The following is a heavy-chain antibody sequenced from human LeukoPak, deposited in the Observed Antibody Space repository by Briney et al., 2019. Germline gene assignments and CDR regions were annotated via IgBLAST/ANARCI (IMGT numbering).Heavy chain of an antibody. D-gene: IGHD6-13*01. CDR1: GFTSTSFA. V-gene: IGHV3-23*01. CDR3: ARVSSSSWYEEIDY. Sequence: PGGSVTLSCAASGFTSTSFAMAWVRQAPGKGLDWVSGISCSGGSTHYADSVKGRFTISRDNSKNTLYLQMNSLRAEDTAVYYCARVSSSSWYEEIDYWGQGTLVTVSS. J-gene: IGHJ4*02. CDR2: ISCSGGST.